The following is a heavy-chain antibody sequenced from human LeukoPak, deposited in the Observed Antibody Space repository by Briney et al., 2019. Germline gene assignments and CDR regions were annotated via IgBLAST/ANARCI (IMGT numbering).Heavy chain of an antibody. CDR1: GYTLTELS. V-gene: IGHV1-24*01. J-gene: IGHJ4*02. CDR3: ATMHYDYVWGSYPRDY. Sequence: ASVKVSCKVSGYTLTELSMHWVRQAPGKGLEWMGGFDPEDGETIYAQKFQGRVTMTEDTSTDTAYMELSSLRSEDTAVYYRATMHYDYVWGSYPRDYWGQGTLVTVSS. D-gene: IGHD3-16*02. CDR2: FDPEDGET.